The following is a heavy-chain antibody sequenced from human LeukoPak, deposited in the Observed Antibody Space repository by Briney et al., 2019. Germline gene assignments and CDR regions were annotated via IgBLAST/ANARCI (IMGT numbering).Heavy chain of an antibody. Sequence: GGSLRLSCTASGFTFSDYYMSWIRQAPGKGLEWVSYVSQSGSTIYYADSVKGRFTISRDNGKNSLYLQMNGLRAEDTAVYYCARRGSSGWYYWGQGTLVTVSS. CDR2: VSQSGSTI. D-gene: IGHD6-19*01. J-gene: IGHJ4*02. CDR3: ARRGSSGWYY. CDR1: GFTFSDYY. V-gene: IGHV3-11*04.